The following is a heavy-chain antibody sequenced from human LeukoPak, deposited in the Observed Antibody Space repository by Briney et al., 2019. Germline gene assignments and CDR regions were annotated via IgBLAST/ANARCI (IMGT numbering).Heavy chain of an antibody. V-gene: IGHV1-46*01. J-gene: IGHJ6*03. CDR2: INPSGSST. Sequence: GASVKVSCKASGYTFTDYYMHWVRQAPGQGLEWMGLINPSGSSTLYAQKFQGRVTMTRDMSTTTDYMELSSLRSEDTAVYYCARRFEVGATHGFYYYYYMDVWGKGTTVTISS. D-gene: IGHD1-26*01. CDR1: GYTFTDYY. CDR3: ARRFEVGATHGFYYYYYMDV.